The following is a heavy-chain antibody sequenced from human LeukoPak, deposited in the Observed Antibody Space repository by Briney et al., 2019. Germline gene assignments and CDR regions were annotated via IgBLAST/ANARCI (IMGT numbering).Heavy chain of an antibody. CDR1: GFTFSSYA. J-gene: IGHJ6*02. Sequence: SGGSLRLSCAASGFTFSSYAMSWVRQAPGKGLEWVSAISGSGGSTYYADSVKGRFTISRDNSKNTLYLQMNSLRAEDTAVYYCAKPTEHSSSSFSGKAYYYGMDVWGQGTTVTVSS. D-gene: IGHD6-6*01. CDR3: AKPTEHSSSSFSGKAYYYGMDV. V-gene: IGHV3-23*01. CDR2: ISGSGGST.